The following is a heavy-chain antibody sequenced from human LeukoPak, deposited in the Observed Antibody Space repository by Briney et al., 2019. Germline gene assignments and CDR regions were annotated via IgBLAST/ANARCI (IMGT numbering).Heavy chain of an antibody. CDR3: AKEWWLNYAFDI. CDR2: ISYDGSNK. CDR1: GFTFSSYG. Sequence: PGRSLRLSCAASGFTFSSYGMHWVRQAPGKGLEWVAVISYDGSNKYYADSVKGRFTISRDNSKNTLYLQMNSLRAEDTAVYYCAKEWWLNYAFDIWGQGTMVTVSS. D-gene: IGHD6-19*01. V-gene: IGHV3-30*18. J-gene: IGHJ3*02.